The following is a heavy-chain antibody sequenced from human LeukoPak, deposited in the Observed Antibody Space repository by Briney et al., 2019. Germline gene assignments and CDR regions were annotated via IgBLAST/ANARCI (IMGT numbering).Heavy chain of an antibody. D-gene: IGHD1-20*01. Sequence: GGSLRLSCAASGFTVSSNYMSWVRQAPGKGLEWVSYISSSGSTIYYADSVKGRFTISRDNAKNSLYLQMNSLRAEDTAVYYCARTFITGTSGDFDYWGQGTLVTVSS. CDR2: ISSSGSTI. J-gene: IGHJ4*02. V-gene: IGHV3-11*04. CDR1: GFTVSSNY. CDR3: ARTFITGTSGDFDY.